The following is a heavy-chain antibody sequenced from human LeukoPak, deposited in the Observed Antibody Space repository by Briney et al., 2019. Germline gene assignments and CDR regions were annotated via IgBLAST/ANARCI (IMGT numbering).Heavy chain of an antibody. Sequence: GSSVKVSCKASGGTFSSYAISWVRQAPGQGLEWMGRINPNSGGTKYAQKFQARVTMTRDTSISTAYMELNRLTSDDTAVYYCAKCGDFIAASYNWFDPWGPGTLVTVSS. CDR3: AKCGDFIAASYNWFDP. CDR2: INPNSGGT. D-gene: IGHD6-13*01. CDR1: GGTFSSYA. J-gene: IGHJ5*02. V-gene: IGHV1-2*06.